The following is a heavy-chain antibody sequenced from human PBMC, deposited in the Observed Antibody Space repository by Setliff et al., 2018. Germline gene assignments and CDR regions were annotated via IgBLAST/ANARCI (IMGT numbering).Heavy chain of an antibody. D-gene: IGHD4-4*01. CDR3: ARDSNYEGAYDY. Sequence: GESLKISCRTSGYTFINYWIAWVRHMPGKGLEWMGSIYPGDSDTRYSPSFRGQVTISADKSISTAYLQWSSLKASDTAMYYCARDSNYEGAYDYWGQGTLVTVSS. J-gene: IGHJ4*02. CDR1: GYTFINYW. CDR2: IYPGDSDT. V-gene: IGHV5-51*01.